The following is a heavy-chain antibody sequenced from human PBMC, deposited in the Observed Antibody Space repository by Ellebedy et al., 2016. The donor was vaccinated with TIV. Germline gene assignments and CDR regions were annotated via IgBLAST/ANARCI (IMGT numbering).Heavy chain of an antibody. J-gene: IGHJ4*02. V-gene: IGHV3-33*01. Sequence: GGSLRLSCAASGFTFSSYGMHWVRQAPGKGLEWVAVIWYDGTNKYYADSVKGRFTISRDKSMNTLYLQMNSLRAEDTAVYFCARDSPRGIAGQFDYWGQGTLVTVSS. CDR2: IWYDGTNK. CDR1: GFTFSSYG. D-gene: IGHD6-13*01. CDR3: ARDSPRGIAGQFDY.